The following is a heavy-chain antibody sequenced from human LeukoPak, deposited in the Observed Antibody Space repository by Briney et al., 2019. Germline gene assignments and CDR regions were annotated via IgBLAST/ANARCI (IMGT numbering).Heavy chain of an antibody. CDR3: AKWGYYSNYDGRSNYYYYYYGMDV. CDR2: ISGSGGST. Sequence: GGSLRLSCAASGFTFSDYYMSWIRQVPGKGLEWVSAISGSGGSTYYADSVKGRFTISRDNSKNTLYLQMNSLRAEDTAVYYCAKWGYYSNYDGRSNYYYYYYGMDVWGQGTTVTVSS. CDR1: GFTFSDYY. J-gene: IGHJ6*02. V-gene: IGHV3-23*01. D-gene: IGHD4-11*01.